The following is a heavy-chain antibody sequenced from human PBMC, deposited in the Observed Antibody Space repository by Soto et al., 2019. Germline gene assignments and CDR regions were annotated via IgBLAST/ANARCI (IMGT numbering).Heavy chain of an antibody. CDR3: ARDMEDIVGATTPLPADY. J-gene: IGHJ4*02. CDR1: GFTFSSYG. V-gene: IGHV3-33*01. Sequence: GGSLRLSCAASGFTFSSYGMHWVRQAPGKGLEWVAVIWYDGSNKYYADSVKGRFTISRDNSKNTLYLQMNSLRAEDTAVYYCARDMEDIVGATTPLPADYWGQGTLVTVSS. CDR2: IWYDGSNK. D-gene: IGHD1-26*01.